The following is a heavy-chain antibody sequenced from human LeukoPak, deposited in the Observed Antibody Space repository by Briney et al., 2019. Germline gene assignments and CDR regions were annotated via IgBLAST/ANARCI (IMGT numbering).Heavy chain of an antibody. CDR3: AKDIEEWLVKGGGCFDY. D-gene: IGHD6-19*01. Sequence: GPSLRLSCAASGVIFSNSAMRWVRQAPGKGLEWVAVISYDGSNKYYADSVKGRFSISRDNSKNPLYLQMNSLRAEDTSVYYCAKDIEEWLVKGGGCFDYWGQGTLVTVSS. J-gene: IGHJ4*02. CDR2: ISYDGSNK. CDR1: GVIFSNSA. V-gene: IGHV3-30*18.